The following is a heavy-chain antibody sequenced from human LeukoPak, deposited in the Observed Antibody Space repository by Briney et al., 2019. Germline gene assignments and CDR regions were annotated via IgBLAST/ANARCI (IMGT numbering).Heavy chain of an antibody. CDR1: GYTFSSYW. CDR3: ARQNDFRLDY. Sequence: GESLKISCKGSGYTFSSYWIGWVRQMPGKGLEWMGIIYPGDSVTRYSPSLQGQVTISVDTSIGTAYLQWSSLKASDTAIYYCARQNDFRLDYWGQGTLVTVSS. V-gene: IGHV5-51*01. J-gene: IGHJ4*02. CDR2: IYPGDSVT. D-gene: IGHD3-3*01.